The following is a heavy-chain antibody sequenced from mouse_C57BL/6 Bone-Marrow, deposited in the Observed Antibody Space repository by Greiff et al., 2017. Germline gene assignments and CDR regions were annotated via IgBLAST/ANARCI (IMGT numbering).Heavy chain of an antibody. J-gene: IGHJ4*01. CDR3: AITTVVYAMDY. Sequence: EVQLMESGGGLVKPGGSLKLSCAASGFTFSSYAMSWVRQTPEKRLEWVATISDGGSYTYYPDNVKGRFTISRDNAKNNLYLQMSHLKSEDTAMYYCAITTVVYAMDYWGQGTSVTVSS. D-gene: IGHD1-1*01. V-gene: IGHV5-4*01. CDR1: GFTFSSYA. CDR2: ISDGGSYT.